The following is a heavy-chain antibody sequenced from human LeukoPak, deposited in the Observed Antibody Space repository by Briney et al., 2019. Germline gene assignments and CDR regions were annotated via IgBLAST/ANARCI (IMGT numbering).Heavy chain of an antibody. CDR3: AKGMGVPRPGQFDY. V-gene: IGHV3-30*18. J-gene: IGHJ4*02. CDR1: GFTFSSYG. CDR2: ISYDGSNK. D-gene: IGHD3-16*01. Sequence: GSLRLSCAASGFTFSSYGMHWVRQAPGKGLEWVAVISYDGSNKYYADSVKGRFTISRDNSKNTLYLQMNSLRAEDTAVYYCAKGMGVPRPGQFDYWGQGTLVTVSS.